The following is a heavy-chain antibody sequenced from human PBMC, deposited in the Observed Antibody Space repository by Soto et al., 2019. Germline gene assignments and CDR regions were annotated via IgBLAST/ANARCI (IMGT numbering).Heavy chain of an antibody. CDR1: GGTFSRYA. Sequence: GASVKVSCKASGGTFSRYAISWVRQAPGQGLEWMGGTIPMFGTANYAQKFQGRVTITADESTSTAYMELSSLRSEDTALYYCARGWGYESSEYYYAYWGQGTPVTVSS. D-gene: IGHD3-22*01. J-gene: IGHJ4*02. V-gene: IGHV1-69*13. CDR3: ARGWGYESSEYYYAY. CDR2: TIPMFGTA.